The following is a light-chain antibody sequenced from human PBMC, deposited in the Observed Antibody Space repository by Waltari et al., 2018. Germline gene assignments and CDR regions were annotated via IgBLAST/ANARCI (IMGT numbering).Light chain of an antibody. CDR2: GAS. J-gene: IGKJ4*01. Sequence: EIVMTQSPATLSVSPGERATLSCRASQSVSSNLAWYQQKPGQAPRLLIYGASTRATGIPARFSGSGSGTEFTLTISSLQSEDFAVYYCQQYYSSPLTFGGGTKVEI. V-gene: IGKV3-15*01. CDR3: QQYYSSPLT. CDR1: QSVSSN.